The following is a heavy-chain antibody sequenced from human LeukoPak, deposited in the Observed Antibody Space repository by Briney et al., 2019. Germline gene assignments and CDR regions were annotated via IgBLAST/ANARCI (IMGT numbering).Heavy chain of an antibody. CDR2: IDQSGST. D-gene: IGHD1-26*01. CDR1: GGSMTTRNYY. J-gene: IGHJ4*02. CDR3: ARGGVGATTDY. Sequence: SETLSLTCAVSGGSMTTRNYYWGWIRQPPGKGLEWIGSIDQSGSTYYNPSLKSRVTISVDTSKNQFSLKLSSVTAADTAVYYCARGGVGATTDYWGQGTLVTVSS. V-gene: IGHV4-39*07.